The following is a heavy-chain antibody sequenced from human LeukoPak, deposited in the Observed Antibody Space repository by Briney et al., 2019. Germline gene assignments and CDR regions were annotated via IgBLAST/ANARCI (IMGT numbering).Heavy chain of an antibody. CDR3: ARDPDYYDSSGYYPWYFDL. D-gene: IGHD3-22*01. V-gene: IGHV4-34*01. J-gene: IGHJ2*01. CDR2: INHSGST. CDR1: GGSFSGYY. Sequence: SETLSLTCAVYGGSFSGYYWSWIRQPPGKGLEWIGEINHSGSTNYNPSLKSRVTISVDTSKNQFSLKLSSVTAADTAVYYCARDPDYYDSSGYYPWYFDLWGRGTLVTVSS.